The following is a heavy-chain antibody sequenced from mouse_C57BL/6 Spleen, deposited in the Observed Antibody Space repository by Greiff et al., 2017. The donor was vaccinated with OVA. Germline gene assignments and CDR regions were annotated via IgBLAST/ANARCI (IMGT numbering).Heavy chain of an antibody. J-gene: IGHJ2*01. Sequence: EVKLVESGGGLVQPGGSLKLSCAASGFTFSDYYMYWVRQTPEKRLEWVAYISNGGGSTYYPDTVKGRFTISRDNAKNTLYLQMSRLKSEDTAMYYCARGYYDYAFDYWGQGTTLTVSS. CDR2: ISNGGGST. CDR3: ARGYYDYAFDY. CDR1: GFTFSDYY. D-gene: IGHD2-4*01. V-gene: IGHV5-12*01.